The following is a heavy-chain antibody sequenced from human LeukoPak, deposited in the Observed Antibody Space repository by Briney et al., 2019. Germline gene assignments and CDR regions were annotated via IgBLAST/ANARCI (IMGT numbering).Heavy chain of an antibody. D-gene: IGHD5-24*01. CDR3: ARREALEMATITYDY. V-gene: IGHV1-18*01. J-gene: IGHJ4*02. CDR1: AYTFTRYG. CDR2: SSAYNGNT. Sequence: ASVKLSHKPSAYTFTRYGISWVRQAPGQGREWMGWSSAYNGNTNYAQKLQGRVTMTTDTSTSTAYMELRSLRSDDTAVYYCARREALEMATITYDYWGQGTLVTVSS.